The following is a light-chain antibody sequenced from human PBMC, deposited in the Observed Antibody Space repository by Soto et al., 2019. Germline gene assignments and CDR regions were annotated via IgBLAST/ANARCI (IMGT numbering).Light chain of an antibody. V-gene: IGLV2-11*01. J-gene: IGLJ1*01. CDR2: AVS. Sequence: QSVLTQPRSVSGSPGQSVTISCTRTSSYIGPYDHVAWYQQHPGKAPKLIIFAVSKRPSGVPDRFSGSKSGNTASLTISGLQAEDEADYYCSSYAGNYIYVFATGTKVTVL. CDR1: SSYIGPYDH. CDR3: SSYAGNYIYV.